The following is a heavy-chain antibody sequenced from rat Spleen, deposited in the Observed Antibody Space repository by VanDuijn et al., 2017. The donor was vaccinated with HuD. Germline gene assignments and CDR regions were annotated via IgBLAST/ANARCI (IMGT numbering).Heavy chain of an antibody. CDR1: GFTFSDYN. V-gene: IGHV5-7*01. D-gene: IGHD1-10*01. CDR3: VKDRGEYNNLFDY. CDR2: ISYDGSST. J-gene: IGHJ2*01. Sequence: EVQLVESGGGLVQPGRSLKLSCAASGFTFSDYNMAWVRQAPKKGLEWVATISYDGSSTYYRDSVKGRFTISRDNAENTVYLQMDSLRSEETANYYCVKDRGEYNNLFDYWGQGVMVTVSS.